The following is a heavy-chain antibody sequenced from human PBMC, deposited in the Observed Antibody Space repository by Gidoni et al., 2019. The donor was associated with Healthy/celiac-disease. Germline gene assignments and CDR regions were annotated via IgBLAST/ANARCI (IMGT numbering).Heavy chain of an antibody. CDR1: GGSFSGYY. D-gene: IGHD3-22*01. CDR3: ARGRGRLSGSRDY. J-gene: IGHJ4*02. CDR2: INHSGST. V-gene: IGHV4-34*01. Sequence: QVKLQQWGAGLLKPSETLSLTCAVYGGSFSGYYWSWIRQPPGKGLEWIGEINHSGSTNYNPSLKSLVTISVDTSKNQFSLKLSAVTAADTAVYYCARGRGRLSGSRDYWGQGTLVTFSS.